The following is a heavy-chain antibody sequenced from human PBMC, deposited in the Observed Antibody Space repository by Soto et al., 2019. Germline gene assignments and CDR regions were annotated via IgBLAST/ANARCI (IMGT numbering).Heavy chain of an antibody. V-gene: IGHV1-8*01. Sequence: GASVKVSCKASGYTFTSYDINWVRQATGQGLEWMGWMNPNSGNTGYAQKFQGRVTMTRNTSISTAYMELSSLRSEDTAVYYCAREGRLMARDYYYYYYMDVWGKGTTVTVSS. CDR3: AREGRLMARDYYYYYYMDV. J-gene: IGHJ6*03. CDR2: MNPNSGNT. CDR1: GYTFTSYD.